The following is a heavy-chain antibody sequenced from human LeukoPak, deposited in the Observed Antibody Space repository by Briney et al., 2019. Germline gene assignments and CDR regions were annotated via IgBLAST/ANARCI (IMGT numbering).Heavy chain of an antibody. CDR1: GGSISSYY. Sequence: SETLSLTCTVSGGSISSYYWSWIRQPAGKGLEWIGRIYSSGSTNYNPSLKSRVTMSVDTSKNQFSLKLSSVTAADTAVYYCARGQYHLLYWYFDLRGRGTLVTVSS. CDR2: IYSSGST. CDR3: ARGQYHLLYWYFDL. J-gene: IGHJ2*01. D-gene: IGHD2-2*01. V-gene: IGHV4-4*07.